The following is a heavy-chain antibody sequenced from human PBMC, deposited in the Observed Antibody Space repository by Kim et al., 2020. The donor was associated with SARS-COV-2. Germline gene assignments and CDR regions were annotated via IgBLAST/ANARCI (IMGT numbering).Heavy chain of an antibody. CDR2: INWNGGST. J-gene: IGHJ4*02. CDR1: GFTFDDYG. CDR3: ARLKGYYGSGSQSYYFDY. V-gene: IGHV3-20*01. D-gene: IGHD3-10*01. Sequence: GGSLRLSCAASGFTFDDYGMSWVRQAPGKGLEWVSGINWNGGSTGYADSVKGRFTISRDNAKNSLYLQMNSLRAEDTALYHCARLKGYYGSGSQSYYFDYWGQGTLVTVSS.